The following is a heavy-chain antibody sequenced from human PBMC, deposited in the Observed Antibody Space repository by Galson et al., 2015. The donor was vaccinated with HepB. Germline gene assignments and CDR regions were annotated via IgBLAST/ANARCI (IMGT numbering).Heavy chain of an antibody. CDR2: IRSKANSYAT. Sequence: SLRLSCAASGFTFSGSAMHWVRQASGKGLEWVGRIRSKANSYATAYAASVKGRFTISRDDSKNTAYLQMNSLKTEDTAVYYCTRGSYYVSYYFQHWGQGTLVTVSS. V-gene: IGHV3-73*01. CDR3: TRGSYYVSYYFQH. CDR1: GFTFSGSA. J-gene: IGHJ1*01. D-gene: IGHD1-26*01.